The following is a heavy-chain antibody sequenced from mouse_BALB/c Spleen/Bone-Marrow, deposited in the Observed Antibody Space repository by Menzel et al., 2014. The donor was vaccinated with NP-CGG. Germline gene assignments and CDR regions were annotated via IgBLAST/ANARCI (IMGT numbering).Heavy chain of an antibody. CDR1: GYVFSTYW. CDR3: ARGGISVDY. CDR2: IYPGDGDT. V-gene: IGHV1-80*01. Sequence: QVQLKDSGAELVRPGSSVKISCESSGYVFSTYWINWAKQRPGQGLEWIGLIYPGDGDTDYNGKFKDKATLTADKSSNTAYMQLSSLTSEDSAVYFRARGGISVDYWGQGTTLTVSS. J-gene: IGHJ2*01.